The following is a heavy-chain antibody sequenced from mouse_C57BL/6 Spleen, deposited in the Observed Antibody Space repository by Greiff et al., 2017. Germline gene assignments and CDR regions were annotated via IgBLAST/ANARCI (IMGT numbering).Heavy chain of an antibody. CDR2: ISYDGSN. CDR1: GYSITSGYY. Sequence: VQLLQSGPGLVKPSQSLSLTCSVTGYSITSGYYWNWIRQFPGNKLEWMCYISYDGSNNYNPSLKNRISITRDTSKNQFFLKLNSVTTEDTTTDDCARHDYGSSRYCFAYWGQGTTLTVSA. J-gene: IGHJ2*01. D-gene: IGHD1-1*01. V-gene: IGHV3-6*01. CDR3: ARHDYGSSRYCFAY.